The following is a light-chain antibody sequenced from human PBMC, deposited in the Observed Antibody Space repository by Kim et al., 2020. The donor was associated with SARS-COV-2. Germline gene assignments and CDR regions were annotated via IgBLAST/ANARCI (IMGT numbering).Light chain of an antibody. Sequence: SVSSSYLAWYQQKPGQAPRLLIYGASSRATGIPDRFSGSGSGTDFTLTITRLEPDDFAVYYCQQYGTSPLTFGGGTKLEIK. CDR1: SVSSSY. CDR2: GAS. V-gene: IGKV3-20*01. CDR3: QQYGTSPLT. J-gene: IGKJ4*01.